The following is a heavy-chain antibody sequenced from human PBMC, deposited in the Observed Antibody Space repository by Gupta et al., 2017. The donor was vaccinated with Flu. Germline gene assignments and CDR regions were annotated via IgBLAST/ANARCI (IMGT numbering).Heavy chain of an antibody. D-gene: IGHD6-13*01. Sequence: QVQLVQSGAEVKKPGASVKVSCKASGYTFTSYGNSWVRQSPGQGLEWMGWISAYNGNTNYAQKLQGRVTMTTDTSTSTAYMELRSLRSDDTAVYYCARDPLLDSSSWYWGTYYCYGMDVWGQGTTVTVSS. V-gene: IGHV1-18*01. J-gene: IGHJ6*02. CDR1: GYTFTSYG. CDR3: ARDPLLDSSSWYWGTYYCYGMDV. CDR2: ISAYNGNT.